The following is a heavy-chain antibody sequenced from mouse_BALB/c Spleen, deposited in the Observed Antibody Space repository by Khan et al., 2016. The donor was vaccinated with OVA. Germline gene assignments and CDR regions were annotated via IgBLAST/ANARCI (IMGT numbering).Heavy chain of an antibody. J-gene: IGHJ3*01. CDR2: ISSGGDYT. CDR3: ADHLTGSFAY. V-gene: IGHV5-6*01. Sequence: LKESGGDLVKPGGSLKLSCAASGFTFSSYSMSWVRQTPDKRLEWVASISSGGDYTYYPDSVKGRFTISRDNAKNTLYLQMSDLKSEDTAMYYCADHLTGSFAYGGQGTLVTVSA. CDR1: GFTFSSYS. D-gene: IGHD4-1*01.